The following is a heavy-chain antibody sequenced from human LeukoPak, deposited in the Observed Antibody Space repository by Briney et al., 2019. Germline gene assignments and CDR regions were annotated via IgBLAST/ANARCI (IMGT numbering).Heavy chain of an antibody. V-gene: IGHV3-48*01. Sequence: QPGGSLRLSCAASGFIFNAYSINWVRQAPGKGLEWVSYISGSGSSIDYADSVGGRFTIYRDSAKNSVYLQMNNLRAEDTAVYYCAKGTGASAWLADYWGQGTLVTVSS. CDR3: AKGTGASAWLADY. CDR2: ISGSGSSI. J-gene: IGHJ4*02. CDR1: GFIFNAYS. D-gene: IGHD6-19*01.